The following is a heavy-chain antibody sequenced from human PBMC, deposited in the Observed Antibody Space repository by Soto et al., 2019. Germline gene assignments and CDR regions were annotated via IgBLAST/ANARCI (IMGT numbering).Heavy chain of an antibody. Sequence: GASVKVSCKVSGYTLTELSMHWVRQAPGKGLEWMGGFDPEDGETIYAQKFQGRVTMTEDTSTDTAYMELSSLRSEDTAVYYCATVGHNWNYGPGGDWFDPWGQGTLVTVS. CDR3: ATVGHNWNYGPGGDWFDP. J-gene: IGHJ5*02. CDR1: GYTLTELS. CDR2: FDPEDGET. V-gene: IGHV1-24*01. D-gene: IGHD1-7*01.